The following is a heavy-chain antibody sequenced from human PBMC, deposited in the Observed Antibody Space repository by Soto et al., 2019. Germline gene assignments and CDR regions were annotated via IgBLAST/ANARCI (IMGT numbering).Heavy chain of an antibody. D-gene: IGHD2-15*01. CDR1: GYTFSSYG. CDR2: ISAYNGDT. Sequence: QVQLVQSGAEVKKPGASVKVSCKASGYTFSSYGISWVRQAPGQGLEWMGWISAYNGDTNYAQKLQGRVTMTTDTSTSTAYMGVGTLTSDDTAVYYWARDRLAYCCGGRCYSAYFLHWGQGTLVTVSS. V-gene: IGHV1-18*01. J-gene: IGHJ1*01. CDR3: ARDRLAYCCGGRCYSAYFLH.